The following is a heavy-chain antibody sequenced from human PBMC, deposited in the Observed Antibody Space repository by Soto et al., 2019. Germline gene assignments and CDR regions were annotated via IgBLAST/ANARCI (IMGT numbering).Heavy chain of an antibody. CDR2: IWYDGSNK. Sequence: QVQLVESGGGVVQPGRSLRLSCAASGFTFSSYGMHWVRQAPGKGLEWVAVIWYDGSNKYYADSVKGRFTISRDNSKNTLYLQMNSLRAEDTAVYYCARSHLDRPLRRISYFDYWGQGTLVTVSS. J-gene: IGHJ4*02. CDR1: GFTFSSYG. D-gene: IGHD1-1*01. CDR3: ARSHLDRPLRRISYFDY. V-gene: IGHV3-33*01.